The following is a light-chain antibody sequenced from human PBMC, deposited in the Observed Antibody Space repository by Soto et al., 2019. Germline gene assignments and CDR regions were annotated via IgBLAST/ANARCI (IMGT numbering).Light chain of an antibody. CDR1: SSNIGGNS. V-gene: IGLV1-51*01. CDR2: DDN. J-gene: IGLJ1*01. Sequence: QSVLTQPPSVSAATGQKVTISCSGSSSNIGGNSVSWYQQLPGTAPKLLIYDDNKLPSGIPDRFSGSTSGTSATLGITGFQTGDEGYYYCGSCGSCRSPYVVGTGTK. CDR3: GSCGSCRSPYV.